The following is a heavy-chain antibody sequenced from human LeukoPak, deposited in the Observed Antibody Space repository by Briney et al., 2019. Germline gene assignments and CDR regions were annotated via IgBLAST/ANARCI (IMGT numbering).Heavy chain of an antibody. CDR3: TKGGVVSAIGY. J-gene: IGHJ4*02. CDR1: GFSFGTYA. Sequence: GGSLRLSCAASGFSFGTYAMTWVRQAPGKGLECVSTVSGSGGNTYYTDSVKGRFTISRDSSKNTLFLQMSSLRAEDTALYYFTKGGVVSAIGYWGQGVLVTVSS. D-gene: IGHD3-22*01. V-gene: IGHV3-23*01. CDR2: VSGSGGNT.